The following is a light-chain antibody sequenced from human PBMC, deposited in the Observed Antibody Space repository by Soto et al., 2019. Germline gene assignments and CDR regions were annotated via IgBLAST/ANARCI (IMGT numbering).Light chain of an antibody. J-gene: IGKJ1*01. CDR2: GAS. V-gene: IGKV3-20*01. CDR3: QQYGSSPWR. CDR1: QSVSSNY. Sequence: EIVLTQSPGTLSLSPGERATLSCRASQSVSSNYLAWYQQKPGQAPRPLIYGASSRATGIPDRFSGSGAGTDFTLTISRLEPEDFAVYYCQQYGSSPWRFGQGTKVDIK.